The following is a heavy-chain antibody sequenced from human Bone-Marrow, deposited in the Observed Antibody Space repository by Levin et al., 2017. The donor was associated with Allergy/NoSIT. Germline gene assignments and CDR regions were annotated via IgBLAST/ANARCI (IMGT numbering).Heavy chain of an antibody. V-gene: IGHV3-48*01. D-gene: IGHD5-12*01. J-gene: IGHJ3*02. CDR3: ARERGGATNAFDI. CDR1: GFTLSTYS. CDR2: ITSSSTI. Sequence: QAGGSLRLSCAASGFTLSTYSMNWVRQAPGKGLEWISYITSSSTIYYADSVKGRFTISRDNAKNSLYLQMNSLRAEDTAVYYCARERGGATNAFDIWGQGTMVTVSS.